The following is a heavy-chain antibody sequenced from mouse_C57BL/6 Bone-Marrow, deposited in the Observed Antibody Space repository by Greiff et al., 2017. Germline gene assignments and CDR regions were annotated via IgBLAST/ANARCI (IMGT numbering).Heavy chain of an antibody. J-gene: IGHJ4*01. CDR1: GFTFTDYY. V-gene: IGHV7-3*01. Sequence: EVQGVESGGGLVQPGGSLRLSCAASGFTFTDYYMSWVRQPPGKALEWLGFIRNKANGYTTEYSASVKGRFTISRDNSQSILYLQMHALRAEDSSTYYCARSCSNYIYYYAMDYWGQGTSVTVSS. D-gene: IGHD2-5*01. CDR3: ARSCSNYIYYYAMDY. CDR2: IRNKANGYTT.